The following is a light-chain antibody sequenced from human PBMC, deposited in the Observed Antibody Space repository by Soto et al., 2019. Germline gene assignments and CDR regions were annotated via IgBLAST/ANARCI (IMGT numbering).Light chain of an antibody. Sequence: QPTSPSRSPENSVTCPCTGTYTDINTYNYVSWYQQRPCEAPKLMIYHFSKRPSGVPDRFSGSKSGNTASLTNSALQAEDEADYYCCSYAGSYTFYVFGTGTKVTVL. J-gene: IGLJ1*01. CDR1: YTDINTYNY. CDR2: HFS. V-gene: IGLV2-11*01. CDR3: CSYAGSYTFYV.